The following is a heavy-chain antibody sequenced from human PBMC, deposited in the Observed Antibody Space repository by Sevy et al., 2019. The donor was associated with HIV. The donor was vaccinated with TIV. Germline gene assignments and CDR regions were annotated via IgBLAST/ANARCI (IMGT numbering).Heavy chain of an antibody. CDR2: ISSSGSTI. V-gene: IGHV3-48*03. D-gene: IGHD3-22*01. CDR3: LRSGGAYDNGFDP. CDR1: GFTFSSYD. J-gene: IGHJ5*02. Sequence: GGSLRLSCAASGFTFSSYDMNWVRQAPGKGLEWVSKISSSGSTISYADSVKGRFTISRDNAKNSLNLQMNSLRAEDTAVDYCLRSGGAYDNGFDPWGQGTLVTVSS.